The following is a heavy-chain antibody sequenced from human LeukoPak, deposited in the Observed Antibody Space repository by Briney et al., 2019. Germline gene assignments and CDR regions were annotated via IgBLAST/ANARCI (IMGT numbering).Heavy chain of an antibody. D-gene: IGHD3-3*01. Sequence: ASVKVSCKVSGYTLTELSMHWVRQAPGKGLEWMGDFDPEDGETIYAQKFQGRVTMTEDTSTDTAYMELSSLRSEDTAVYYCATAPPPVLRFLEWLSTFDYWGQGTLVTVSS. CDR3: ATAPPPVLRFLEWLSTFDY. V-gene: IGHV1-24*01. CDR2: FDPEDGET. CDR1: GYTLTELS. J-gene: IGHJ4*02.